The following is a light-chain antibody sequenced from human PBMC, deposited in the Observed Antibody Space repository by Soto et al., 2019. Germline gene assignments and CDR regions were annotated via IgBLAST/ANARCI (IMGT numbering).Light chain of an antibody. CDR1: SSDVGAYNY. CDR2: EVS. V-gene: IGLV2-14*01. J-gene: IGLJ1*01. Sequence: QASLTHSASVSGSPGQSITISCTGTSSDVGAYNYVSWYQQHPGKAPKLMIYEVSNRPSGVSHRFSGSKSDNTASLTISGLQTDDEADYYCSSYTSSRTLVFGTGTKVTVL. CDR3: SSYTSSRTLV.